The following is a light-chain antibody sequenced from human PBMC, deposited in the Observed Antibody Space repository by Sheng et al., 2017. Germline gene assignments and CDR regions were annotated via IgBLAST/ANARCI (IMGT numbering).Light chain of an antibody. CDR1: SSDVGGYNF. V-gene: IGLV2-11*01. CDR3: CSYAGASTWV. J-gene: IGLJ3*02. CDR2: DVT. Sequence: QSALTQPRSVSGSPGQPVAISCTGTSSDVGGYNFVSWYQQHPGKAPKLMIHDVTKRPSGVPDRFSGSKSANTASLTISGLQAEDEADYYCCSYAGASTWVFGGGTKLTVL.